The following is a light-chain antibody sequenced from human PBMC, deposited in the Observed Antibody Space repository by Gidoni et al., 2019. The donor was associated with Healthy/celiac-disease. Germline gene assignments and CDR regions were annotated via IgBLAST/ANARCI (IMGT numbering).Light chain of an antibody. CDR2: GAS. CDR1: QRVGSSY. V-gene: IGKV3-20*01. J-gene: IGKJ1*01. CDR3: QQYGSSGWT. Sequence: IVLTQPPGTLSLSPGERATLSCRPSQRVGSSYLAWYQQKPGQAPRLLIYGASSRATGIPDRFSGSGSGTDFTLTISRLEPEDFAVYYCQQYGSSGWTFGQGTKVEIK.